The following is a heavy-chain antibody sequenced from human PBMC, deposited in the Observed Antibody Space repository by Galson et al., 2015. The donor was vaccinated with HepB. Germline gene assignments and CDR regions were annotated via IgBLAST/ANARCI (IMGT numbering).Heavy chain of an antibody. J-gene: IGHJ4*02. CDR2: ISSSSTYT. Sequence: SLRLSCAASGFTFSDYYMSWIRQAPGKGLEWVSYISSSSTYTTYADSVKGRFTISRDNAKKSMNLQLNSLRAEDTAVYYCARVPHADYGDHSHFDYWGQGTLVTVSS. CDR1: GFTFSDYY. V-gene: IGHV3-11*06. CDR3: ARVPHADYGDHSHFDY. D-gene: IGHD4-17*01.